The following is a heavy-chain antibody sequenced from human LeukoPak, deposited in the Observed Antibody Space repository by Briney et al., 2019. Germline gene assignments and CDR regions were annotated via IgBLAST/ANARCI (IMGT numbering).Heavy chain of an antibody. Sequence: EASVKVSCKASGGTFSSYAISWVRQAPGQGLEWMGGIIPIFGTANYAQKFQGRVTITADESTSTAYMELSSLRSEDTAVYYCARDPEAYDSSGYDDYWGQGTLVTVSS. CDR1: GGTFSSYA. J-gene: IGHJ4*02. V-gene: IGHV1-69*13. CDR2: IIPIFGTA. D-gene: IGHD3-22*01. CDR3: ARDPEAYDSSGYDDY.